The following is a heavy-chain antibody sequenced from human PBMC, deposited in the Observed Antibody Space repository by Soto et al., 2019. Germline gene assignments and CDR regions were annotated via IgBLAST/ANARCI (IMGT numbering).Heavy chain of an antibody. V-gene: IGHV3-30-3*01. CDR3: ARGDREDIAVVIGARPGEYGVDV. D-gene: IGHD2-15*01. J-gene: IGHJ6*02. CDR1: AFIFRIYA. Sequence: QVQLVESGGGVVQPGRSLRLSCAASAFIFRIYAMHWVRQAPDKGVECVAVISYDGSNKFYRDSVKGRFTISRDNSKNTLYLQINSLRYEDTAVYDCARGDREDIAVVIGARPGEYGVDVWGQGTTVTVSS. CDR2: ISYDGSNK.